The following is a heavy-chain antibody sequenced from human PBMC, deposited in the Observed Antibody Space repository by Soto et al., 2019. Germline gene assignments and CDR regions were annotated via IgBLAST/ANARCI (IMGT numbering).Heavy chain of an antibody. CDR2: ISGSGGST. V-gene: IGHV3-23*01. CDR1: GFTFSSYA. CDR3: ATDRGLFSTTCTNYIYI. Sequence: GGSLRLSCAASGFTFSSYAMSWVLQAPGKGLEWVSAISGSGGSTYYADSVKGRFTISRDNSKDTLYLQMNSLRADDTAVYYCATDRGLFSTTCTNYIYIQGKRTTVTISS. D-gene: IGHD2-2*01. J-gene: IGHJ6*03.